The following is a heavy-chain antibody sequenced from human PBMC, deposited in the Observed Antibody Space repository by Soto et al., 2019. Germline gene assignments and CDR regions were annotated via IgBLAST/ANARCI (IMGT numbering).Heavy chain of an antibody. CDR2: INESGRP. J-gene: IGHJ6*03. CDR1: GASLSGYY. CDR3: GGGRHYGSGSYSIRSGLQYYFYIDV. D-gene: IGHD3-10*01. Sequence: QVQLQQWGAGLLKPSETLSLTCAVYGASLSGYYWTWIRQSPGKGLEWIAKINESGRPNYSPSLKSRVTIAIDTSKNQFSLTFSSVTAADTAVYYCGGGRHYGSGSYSIRSGLQYYFYIDVWGKGTPVNVSS. V-gene: IGHV4-34*01.